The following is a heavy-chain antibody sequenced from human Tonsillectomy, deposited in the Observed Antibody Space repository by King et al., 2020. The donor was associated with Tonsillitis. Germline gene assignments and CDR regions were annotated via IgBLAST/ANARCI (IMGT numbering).Heavy chain of an antibody. CDR1: GFTFSSYT. D-gene: IGHD3-9*01. CDR3: ATDLGSLRYFDSLYAGTFDF. J-gene: IGHJ4*02. V-gene: IGHV3-48*04. Sequence: VQLVESGGGLVQPGGSLRLSCAASGFTFSSYTMNWVRQAPGKGLEWVSYISSSSSTIYYADSVKGRFTISRDNAKNSLYLQMNSLRAEDTAVYYCATDLGSLRYFDSLYAGTFDFWGQGTLVTVSS. CDR2: ISSSSSTI.